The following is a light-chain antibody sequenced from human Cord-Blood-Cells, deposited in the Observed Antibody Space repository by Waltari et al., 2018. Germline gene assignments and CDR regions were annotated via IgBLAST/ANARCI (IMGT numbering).Light chain of an antibody. J-gene: IGLJ1*01. CDR2: LNSDGSH. V-gene: IGLV4-69*01. CDR1: SGHRSYA. Sequence: QLVLTQSPSASASLGASVQLTCTPSSGHRSYAIAWHQQQPEKGPRYLMKLNSDGSHSKGDGIPDRFSGSSSGAERYLTISSLQSEDEADYYCQTWGTGIHVFGTGTKVTVL. CDR3: QTWGTGIHV.